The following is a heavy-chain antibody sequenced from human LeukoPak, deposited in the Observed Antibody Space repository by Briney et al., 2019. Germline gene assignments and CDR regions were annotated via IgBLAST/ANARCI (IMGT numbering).Heavy chain of an antibody. V-gene: IGHV4-59*11. J-gene: IGHJ6*03. CDR1: GGSISSHY. CDR3: ARVLQNYYYLDV. CDR2: IYDSEST. Sequence: SETLSLTCTVSGGSISSHYWSRVRQPPGKGLEWIGNIYDSESTHYKSSLKSRVTISVDTSKNQFSLRLSSVTAADTAVYYCARVLQNYYYLDVWGKGTTVTVSS. D-gene: IGHD3-3*01.